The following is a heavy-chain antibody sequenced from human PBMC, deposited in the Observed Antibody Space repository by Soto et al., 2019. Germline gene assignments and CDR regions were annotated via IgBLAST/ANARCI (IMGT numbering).Heavy chain of an antibody. D-gene: IGHD3-3*01. J-gene: IGHJ6*03. Sequence: QVQLQQRGAGLLKPSETLSLTCVVDGESFSGYYWTWIRQPPGKGLEWIGEINDSGSTNHKPSLKSRATMSIDTSKNQFSLNLRSVTAADTGVYYCAKGGRFPEARYYFLDVWGNGTTVTVSS. V-gene: IGHV4-34*04. CDR1: GESFSGYY. CDR2: INDSGST. CDR3: AKGGRFPEARYYFLDV.